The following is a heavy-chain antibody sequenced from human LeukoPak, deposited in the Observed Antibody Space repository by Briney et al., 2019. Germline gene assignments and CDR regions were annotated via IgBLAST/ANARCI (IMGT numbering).Heavy chain of an antibody. Sequence: GGSLRLSCAASGFTFSSYSMSWVRQAPGKGLEWVSAISGSGGSTYYADSVKGRFTISRDNSKNTLYLQMNSLRAEDTAVYYCAKYQYDFWSGSYGMDVWGQGTTVTVSS. CDR3: AKYQYDFWSGSYGMDV. D-gene: IGHD3-3*01. J-gene: IGHJ6*02. V-gene: IGHV3-23*01. CDR2: ISGSGGST. CDR1: GFTFSSYS.